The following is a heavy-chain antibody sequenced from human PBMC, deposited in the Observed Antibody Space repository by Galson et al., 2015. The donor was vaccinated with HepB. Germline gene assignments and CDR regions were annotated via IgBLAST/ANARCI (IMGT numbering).Heavy chain of an antibody. CDR3: AKVWGLKFGGVINAFDI. V-gene: IGHV3-30-3*01. J-gene: IGHJ3*02. CDR2: ISYDGTDD. CDR1: GFTFSHYA. Sequence: SLRLSCAASGFTFSHYAMHWVRQAPGKGLEWVTVISYDGTDDSYADSVKGRFTVSRDNSKNTLYLQMNSLRGEDTAVYYCAKVWGLKFGGVINAFDIWGQGTMVTVSS. D-gene: IGHD3-16*01.